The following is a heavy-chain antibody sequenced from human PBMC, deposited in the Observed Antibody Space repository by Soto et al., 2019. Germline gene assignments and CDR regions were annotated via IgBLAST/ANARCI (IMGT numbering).Heavy chain of an antibody. D-gene: IGHD3-22*01. CDR2: IKSDGSGT. CDR1: GFTFSSYW. CDR3: ARGDGERYDGNGYLVRH. Sequence: EVQLVESGGGLVQPGESLTLSCAASGFTFSSYWMHWVRQAPGKGLVWVSRIKSDGSGTYYADSVKGRLTISRDNAKNTLYLQMNSLRVEDTAVYFCARGDGERYDGNGYLVRHWGQGTLVTVSS. J-gene: IGHJ1*01. V-gene: IGHV3-74*01.